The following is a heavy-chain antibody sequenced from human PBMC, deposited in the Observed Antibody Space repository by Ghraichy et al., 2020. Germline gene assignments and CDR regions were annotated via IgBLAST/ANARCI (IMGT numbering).Heavy chain of an antibody. CDR3: AREGIYYDSSGYAIDF. CDR1: GFTFSTYS. V-gene: IGHV3-48*02. CDR2: ISSYSGTI. Sequence: GGSLRLSCAASGFTFSTYSMNWVRQAPGKGLEWVSYISSYSGTIYYADSVKGRFTISRDNAKNSLYLQMNSLRDEDTAVYYCAREGIYYDSSGYAIDFWGQGTLVTVSS. J-gene: IGHJ4*02. D-gene: IGHD3-22*01.